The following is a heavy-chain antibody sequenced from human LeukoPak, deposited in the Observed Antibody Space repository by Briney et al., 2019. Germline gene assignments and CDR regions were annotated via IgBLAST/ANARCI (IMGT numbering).Heavy chain of an antibody. Sequence: KASETLSLTCTVSGGSISSTNYYWGWIRQPPGKGLEWIGSIYYSVSTYYNPSLKSRVTISVDTSKNQFSLRLTFVTAADTAVYYCARRTSSGGYFDYWGQGTLVTVSS. D-gene: IGHD2-2*01. CDR3: ARRTSSGGYFDY. CDR2: IYYSVST. CDR1: GGSISSTNYY. J-gene: IGHJ4*02. V-gene: IGHV4-39*01.